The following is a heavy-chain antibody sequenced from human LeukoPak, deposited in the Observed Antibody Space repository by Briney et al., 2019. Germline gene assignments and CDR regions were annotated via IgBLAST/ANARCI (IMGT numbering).Heavy chain of an antibody. V-gene: IGHV4-39*07. CDR2: IYYSGST. Sequence: SETLSLTCTVSNGSISSRSYYWGWIRQPPGKGLEWIGSIYYSGSTYYNPSLKSRVTISLDTSKNQFSLGLSSVTAADTAMYYCARDSDYYYYYMDVWGKGTTVTVSS. CDR3: ARDSDYYYYYMDV. J-gene: IGHJ6*03. CDR1: NGSISSRSYY.